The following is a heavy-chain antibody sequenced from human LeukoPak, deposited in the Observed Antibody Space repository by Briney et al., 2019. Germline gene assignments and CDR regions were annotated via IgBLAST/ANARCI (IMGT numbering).Heavy chain of an antibody. D-gene: IGHD6-13*01. CDR1: GGSISSYY. CDR3: AGGHGSWYYFDY. V-gene: IGHV4-4*09. CDR2: IYTSGST. Sequence: SGTLSLTCTVSGGSISSYYWSWIRQPPGKGLEWIGYIYTSGSTNYNPSLKSRVTISVDTSKNQFSLKLSSVTAADTAVYYCAGGHGSWYYFDYWSQGTLVTVSS. J-gene: IGHJ4*02.